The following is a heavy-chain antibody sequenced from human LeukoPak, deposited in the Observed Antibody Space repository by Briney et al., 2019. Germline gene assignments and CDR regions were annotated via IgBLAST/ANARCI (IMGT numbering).Heavy chain of an antibody. CDR1: GFTFGDYA. D-gene: IGHD6-13*01. J-gene: IGHJ5*02. V-gene: IGHV3-49*04. CDR3: TRVGIAAAGTLNWFDP. Sequence: PGGSLRLSCTASGFTFGDYAMSWVRQAPGKGLEWVGFIRSKAYGGTTEYAASVKGRFTISRDDSKSIAYLQMNSLKTEDTAVYYCTRVGIAAAGTLNWFDPWGQGTLVTVSS. CDR2: IRSKAYGGTT.